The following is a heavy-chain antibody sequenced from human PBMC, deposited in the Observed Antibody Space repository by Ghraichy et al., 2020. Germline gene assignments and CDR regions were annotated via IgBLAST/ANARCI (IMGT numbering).Heavy chain of an antibody. CDR2: ISGSGIGT. D-gene: IGHD6-19*01. CDR1: GFTFTSYD. V-gene: IGHV3-23*01. J-gene: IGHJ3*02. Sequence: GGSLRLSCAASGFTFTSYDLSWVRQAPGKGLEWVSAISGSGIGTYYADSVKGRFTISRDNSKNTLYLQMNSLRAADTATYFCAKRYTSGWYAPNPEAFDIWGQGTMVTVAS. CDR3: AKRYTSGWYAPNPEAFDI.